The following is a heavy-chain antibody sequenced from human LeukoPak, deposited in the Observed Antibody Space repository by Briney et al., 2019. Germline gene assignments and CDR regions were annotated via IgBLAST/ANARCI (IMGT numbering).Heavy chain of an antibody. D-gene: IGHD1-1*01. V-gene: IGHV1-69*05. CDR3: ASQVHTTGTTAPLYYYYYMDV. CDR1: GGTFSSYA. J-gene: IGHJ6*03. CDR2: IIPIFGTA. Sequence: SVKVSCKASGGTFSSYAISWVRQAPGQGLEWMGGIIPIFGTANYAQKFQGRVTITTDESTSTAYMELSSLRSEDTAVYYCASQVHTTGTTAPLYYYYYMDVWGKGTTVTVSS.